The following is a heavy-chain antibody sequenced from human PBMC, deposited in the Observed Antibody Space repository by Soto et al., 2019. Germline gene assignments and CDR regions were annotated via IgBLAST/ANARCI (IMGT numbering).Heavy chain of an antibody. CDR3: AREMGYCTTTSCHAGPLYYYMDV. D-gene: IGHD2-2*01. CDR1: GGSISSYH. CDR2: VYNSGST. V-gene: IGHV4-59*01. J-gene: IGHJ6*03. Sequence: PSETLSLTCPVSGGSISSYHWSWIRQPPGKGLEWIGEVYNSGSTNYNPSLKNRVTISADTSKNHLSLSLSPVTAADTAVYFCAREMGYCTTTSCHAGPLYYYMDVWGKGTTVTVSS.